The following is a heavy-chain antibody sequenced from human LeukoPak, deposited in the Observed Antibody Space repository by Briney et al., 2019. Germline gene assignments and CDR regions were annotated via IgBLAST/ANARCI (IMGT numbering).Heavy chain of an antibody. CDR2: IYYSGST. V-gene: IGHV4-39*07. CDR3: ARVLSAYVVRGVTDY. CDR1: GGSISSSSYY. D-gene: IGHD3-10*01. Sequence: SETLSLTCTVSGGSISSSSYYWGWIRQPPGKGLEWIGSIYYSGSTYYNPSLKSRVTISVDTSKNQFSLKLSSVTAADTAVYYCARVLSAYVVRGVTDYWGQGTLVTVSS. J-gene: IGHJ4*02.